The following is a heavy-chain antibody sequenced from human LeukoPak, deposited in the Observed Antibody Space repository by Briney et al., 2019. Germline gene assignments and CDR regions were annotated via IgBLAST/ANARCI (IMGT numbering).Heavy chain of an antibody. CDR2: IKQDGSEK. Sequence: GGSLRLSCADSGFTFSSFWMSWVRQAPGKGLEWVANIKQDGSEKYYVDSVKGRFTISRDNAKNSLYLQMNSLRAEDTAVYYCARDLLVGGSGYHYWGQGTLVTVSS. CDR3: ARDLLVGGSGYHY. D-gene: IGHD3-22*01. J-gene: IGHJ4*02. V-gene: IGHV3-7*01. CDR1: GFTFSSFW.